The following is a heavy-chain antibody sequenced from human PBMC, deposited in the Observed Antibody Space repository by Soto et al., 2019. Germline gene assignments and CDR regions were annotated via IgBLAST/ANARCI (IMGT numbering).Heavy chain of an antibody. CDR3: ARDGHGMDV. J-gene: IGHJ6*02. Sequence: SETLSLTCTVSGGSVSTGSYDWSWIRQPPGKGLEWIGKIFFTGSAHYNPSLRNRVTMSVDTSKDQFSLTLTSVTAADTAVYYCARDGHGMDVWGQGTTVAVSS. CDR1: GGSVSTGSYD. V-gene: IGHV4-61*01. CDR2: IFFTGSA.